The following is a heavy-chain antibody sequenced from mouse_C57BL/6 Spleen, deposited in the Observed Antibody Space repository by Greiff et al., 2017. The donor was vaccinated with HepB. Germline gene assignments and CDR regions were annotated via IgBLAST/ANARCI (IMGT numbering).Heavy chain of an antibody. V-gene: IGHV2-4*01. D-gene: IGHD4-1*01. CDR1: GFSLTSYG. Sequence: QVQLKESGPGLVQPSQSLSISCTVSGFSLTSYGVHWVRQPPGQGLEWLGVIWSGGSTDYNAAFISRLSISKDNSKSQVFFKMNSLQADDTAIYYCAKNDRTGTEFAYWGQGTLVTVSA. CDR3: AKNDRTGTEFAY. J-gene: IGHJ3*01. CDR2: IWSGGST.